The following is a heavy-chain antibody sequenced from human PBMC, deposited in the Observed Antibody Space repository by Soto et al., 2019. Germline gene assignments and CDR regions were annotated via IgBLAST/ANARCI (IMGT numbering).Heavy chain of an antibody. V-gene: IGHV1-69*02. D-gene: IGHD2-8*02. CDR2: IIPIRGIA. CDR3: GRVGNTDYYYYMDV. Sequence: QVQLVQSGAEVKKPGSSVKVSCKASGGTFRSYTISWVRQAPGQGPEWMGRIIPIRGIANYAQKFQGRVTIASDKSTNTAYMELSSLGSEDTGVYYCGRVGNTDYYYYMDVWGKGTTVSVSS. J-gene: IGHJ6*03. CDR1: GGTFRSYT.